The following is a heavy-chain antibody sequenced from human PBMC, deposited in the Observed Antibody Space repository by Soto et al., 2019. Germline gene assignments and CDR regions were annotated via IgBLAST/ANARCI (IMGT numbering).Heavy chain of an antibody. D-gene: IGHD3-10*01. V-gene: IGHV1-18*04. CDR3: ARGKNYGSAGDVFDH. J-gene: IGHJ4*02. CDR1: GYSFSTYG. CDR2: LNTGDGNT. Sequence: QVLLVQSGAEVKKPGASVKVSCKASGYSFSTYGVTWVRQAPGQGLEWMGWLNTGDGNTAYAQKLQGRITLTTDTSTTTAYMELRSLRSDDTAIYYCARGKNYGSAGDVFDHWGQGTLVTVSS.